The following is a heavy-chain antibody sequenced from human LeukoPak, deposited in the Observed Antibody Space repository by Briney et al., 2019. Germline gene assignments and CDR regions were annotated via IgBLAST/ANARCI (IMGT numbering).Heavy chain of an antibody. CDR1: GFTYNSYS. CDR2: ISSSNSTI. D-gene: IGHD3-22*01. CDR3: AREPITMIVVVPAESDV. Sequence: AGGPLRLSCAASGFTYNSYSMNWLPDAPGKALEGVPYISSSNSTIYYADSVKGRFTISRDNPKNSLYLQMNSLRAEDTAVYYCAREPITMIVVVPAESDVCGKGTTVTVSS. V-gene: IGHV3-48*01. J-gene: IGHJ6*04.